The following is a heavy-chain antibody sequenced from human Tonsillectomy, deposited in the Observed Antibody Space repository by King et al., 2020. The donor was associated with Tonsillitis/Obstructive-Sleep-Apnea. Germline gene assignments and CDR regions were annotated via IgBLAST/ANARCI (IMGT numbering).Heavy chain of an antibody. Sequence: VQLVESGGGLVQPGGSLRLSCAASGFTFSNYAMSWVRQAPGKGLEWVSGISGSGGSTYYADSVKGRFTISRDNSKNTLYLQMNSLRPEDTAVYYCATSTSRGGDIVVVPGALDYWGQGTLVTVSS. CDR1: GFTFSNYA. J-gene: IGHJ4*02. V-gene: IGHV3-23*04. D-gene: IGHD2-2*01. CDR3: ATSTSRGGDIVVVPGALDY. CDR2: ISGSGGST.